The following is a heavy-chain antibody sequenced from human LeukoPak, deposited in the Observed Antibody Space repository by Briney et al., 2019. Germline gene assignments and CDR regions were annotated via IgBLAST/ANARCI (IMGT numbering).Heavy chain of an antibody. D-gene: IGHD3-22*01. CDR3: ARDPSLPHYYDNSGYPVFDY. Sequence: GGSLRLSCAASGFTFSSYAMSWARQAPGKGLEWVSGISSSGSGGNTYYADSVKGRFTISRDNAKNSLYLQMNSLRAEDTAVYYCARDPSLPHYYDNSGYPVFDYWGQGTLVTVSS. J-gene: IGHJ4*02. V-gene: IGHV3-23*01. CDR1: GFTFSSYA. CDR2: ISSSGSGGNT.